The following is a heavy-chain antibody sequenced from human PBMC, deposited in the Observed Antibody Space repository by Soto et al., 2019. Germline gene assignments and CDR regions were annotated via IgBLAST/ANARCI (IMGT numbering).Heavy chain of an antibody. CDR2: ISSDGRNK. CDR1: GFTLSSYV. J-gene: IGHJ6*02. CDR3: VKDDSSGWPYYYGMDV. D-gene: IGHD6-19*01. Sequence: QVQLVESGGGGVQPGGSLRLSCAASGFTLSSYVMHWVRQAPGKGLEWVAVISSDGRNKYYADSVKGRFTISRDNSKNTLYLQMSSLRPEDTAVYYCVKDDSSGWPYYYGMDVWGQGTPVTVSS. V-gene: IGHV3-30*18.